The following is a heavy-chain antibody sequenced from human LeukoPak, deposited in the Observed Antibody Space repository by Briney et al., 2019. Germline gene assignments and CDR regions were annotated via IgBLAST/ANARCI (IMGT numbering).Heavy chain of an antibody. CDR3: ARDSGSSGWDPASFLDY. D-gene: IGHD6-19*01. V-gene: IGHV1-2*02. Sequence: ASVTVSCEASGYTFTGYHIHWVRRAPGQGLEWMGWINPNSGGANSAQKFLGRVSMTRDTSISTVYMDLTSLRSDDTAVYFCARDSGSSGWDPASFLDYWGRGTLVTVSS. CDR2: INPNSGGA. CDR1: GYTFTGYH. J-gene: IGHJ4*02.